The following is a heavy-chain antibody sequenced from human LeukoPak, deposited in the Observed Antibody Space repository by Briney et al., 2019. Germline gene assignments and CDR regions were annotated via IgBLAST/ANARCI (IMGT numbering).Heavy chain of an antibody. CDR2: IYYSGTT. D-gene: IGHD1-26*01. Sequence: SETLSLTCTVSGGSISGYHWSWIRQPPGKGLEWIGDIYYSGTTNFNPSLKSRLTISVDTSKNHFSLNLTSVTAADTAVYYCARVKQIVGATVFDSWGQGTLVTVSS. CDR1: GGSISGYH. CDR3: ARVKQIVGATVFDS. V-gene: IGHV4-59*01. J-gene: IGHJ4*02.